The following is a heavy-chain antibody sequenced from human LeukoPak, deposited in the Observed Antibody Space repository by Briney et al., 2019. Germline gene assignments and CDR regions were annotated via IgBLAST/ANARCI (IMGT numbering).Heavy chain of an antibody. V-gene: IGHV4-59*01. Sequence: PSETLSLTCTVSGGSISSYYWSWIRQPPGKGLEWIGYIYYSGSTNYSPSLKSRVTISVDTSKNQFSLKLSSVTAADTAVYYCARVGGYSGYAVIWGQGTLVTVSS. CDR3: ARVGGYSGYAVI. D-gene: IGHD5-12*01. CDR1: GGSISSYY. CDR2: IYYSGST. J-gene: IGHJ4*02.